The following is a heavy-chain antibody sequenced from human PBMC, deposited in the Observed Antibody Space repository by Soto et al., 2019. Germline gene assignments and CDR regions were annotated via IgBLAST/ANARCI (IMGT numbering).Heavy chain of an antibody. CDR2: INPNSGGT. V-gene: IGHV1-2*02. D-gene: IGHD5-12*01. CDR1: GYTFTGYY. CDR3: ARAGGYSGFDDYYYGMDV. Sequence: ASVKASCKASGYTFTGYYMHWVRQAPGQGLEWMGWINPNSGGTIYAQNFQGRVTMTRDTSISTAYMELGRLRSDDTAVYYCARAGGYSGFDDYYYGMDVWGQGTTVTVSS. J-gene: IGHJ6*02.